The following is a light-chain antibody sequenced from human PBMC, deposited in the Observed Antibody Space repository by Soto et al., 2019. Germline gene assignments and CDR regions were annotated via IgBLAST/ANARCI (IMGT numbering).Light chain of an antibody. CDR3: GTWDSSLSVYV. Sequence: QSVLTQPPSVSAAPGQKVTISCSGSRSNIGKNYVSWYQQVPRTAPRLLIYENNVRRSGIPDRFSGSKSGTSATLGITGLQTGDEDDYYCGTWDSSLSVYVFGTGTKLTVL. V-gene: IGLV1-51*02. CDR1: RSNIGKNY. J-gene: IGLJ1*01. CDR2: ENN.